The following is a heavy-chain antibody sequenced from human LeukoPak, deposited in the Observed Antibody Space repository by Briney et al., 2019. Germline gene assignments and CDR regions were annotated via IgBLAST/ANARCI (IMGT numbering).Heavy chain of an antibody. CDR1: GYTFTSYY. CDR3: SRGWQLGRVEGGYYYYMDV. CDR2: INPSGGST. V-gene: IGHV1-46*03. Sequence: ASVKVSCKASGYTFTSYYMHWVRQAPGQGLEWMGIINPSGGSTSYAQKFQGRVTMTRDTSTSPVYSELSGLRSEDTAVYKCSRGWQLGRVEGGYYYYMDVWGKGTTVTVSS. D-gene: IGHD2-15*01. J-gene: IGHJ6*03.